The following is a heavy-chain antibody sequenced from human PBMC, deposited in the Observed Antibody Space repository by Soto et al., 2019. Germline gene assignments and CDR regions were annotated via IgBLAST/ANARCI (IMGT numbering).Heavy chain of an antibody. Sequence: PSETLSLTCAVYGGSFSGYYWSWIRQPPGKGLEWIGEINHSGSTNYNPSLKSRVTISVDTSKNQFSLKLSSVTAADTAVYYCARGNYGDYPHYYGMDVWGQGTTVTVSS. D-gene: IGHD4-17*01. V-gene: IGHV4-34*01. CDR1: GGSFSGYY. J-gene: IGHJ6*02. CDR3: ARGNYGDYPHYYGMDV. CDR2: INHSGST.